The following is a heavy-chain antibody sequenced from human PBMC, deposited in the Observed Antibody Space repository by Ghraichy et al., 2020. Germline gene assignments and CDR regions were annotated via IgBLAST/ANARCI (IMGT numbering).Heavy chain of an antibody. Sequence: GGSLRLSCAASGFTFSSYAMTWVRQAPGKGLEWVSAISGSGGSTYYADSVKGRFTISSDNSKNTLYLQMNSLRAEDTAVYYCAKGGWDSSPRFFDYWGQGTLVTVSS. CDR2: ISGSGGST. CDR1: GFTFSSYA. V-gene: IGHV3-23*01. D-gene: IGHD6-6*01. J-gene: IGHJ4*02. CDR3: AKGGWDSSPRFFDY.